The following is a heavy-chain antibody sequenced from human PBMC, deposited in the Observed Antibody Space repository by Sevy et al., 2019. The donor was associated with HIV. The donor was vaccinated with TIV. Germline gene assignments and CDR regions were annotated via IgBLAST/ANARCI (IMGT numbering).Heavy chain of an antibody. V-gene: IGHV3-33*01. CDR1: GFTFSSYG. CDR3: AREAAAVGATYFDY. Sequence: GGSLRLSCAASGFTFSSYGMHWVRQAPGKGLEGVAVIWYDGSNKYYADSVKGRFPISRDNSKNTLYLQMNSLRAEDTAVYYCAREAAAVGATYFDYWGQGTLVTVSS. CDR2: IWYDGSNK. J-gene: IGHJ4*02. D-gene: IGHD1-26*01.